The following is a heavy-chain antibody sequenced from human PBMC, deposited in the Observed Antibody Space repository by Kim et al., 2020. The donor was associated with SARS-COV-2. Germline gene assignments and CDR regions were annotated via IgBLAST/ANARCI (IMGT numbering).Heavy chain of an antibody. J-gene: IGHJ4*02. D-gene: IGHD6-19*01. CDR3: ARDEEQWLPQAPYYFDY. CDR2: INTNTGNP. CDR1: GYTFTSYA. Sequence: ASVKVSCKASGYTFTSYAMNWVRQAPGQGLEWMGWINTNTGNPTYAQGFTGRFVFSLDTSVSTAYLQISSLKAEDTAVYYCARDEEQWLPQAPYYFDYWGQGTLVTVSS. V-gene: IGHV7-4-1*02.